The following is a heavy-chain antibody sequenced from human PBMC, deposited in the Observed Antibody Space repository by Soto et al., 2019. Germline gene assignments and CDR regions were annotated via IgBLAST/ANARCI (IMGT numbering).Heavy chain of an antibody. D-gene: IGHD3-22*01. CDR3: ARENYYDSSGYFL. J-gene: IGHJ4*02. V-gene: IGHV1-69*04. CDR1: SYT. Sequence: SYTISWVRQAPGQGLEWMGRIIPILGIANYAQKFQGRVTITADKSTSTAYMELSSLRSEDTAVYYCARENYYDSSGYFLWGQGTLVTVSS. CDR2: IIPILGIA.